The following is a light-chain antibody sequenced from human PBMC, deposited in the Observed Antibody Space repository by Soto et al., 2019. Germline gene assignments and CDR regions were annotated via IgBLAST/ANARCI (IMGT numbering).Light chain of an antibody. V-gene: IGLV2-23*01. Sequence: QSALTQPASVSGSPGQSITISCTGTSSDVGSYKLVSWYQQHPGKAPKLMIYEGSKRPSGVSNRFSGSKSGNTASLTIFGLHAEDEADYYCCSSASSSPFYVFGTGTKVTVL. CDR2: EGS. CDR3: CSSASSSPFYV. CDR1: SSDVGSYKL. J-gene: IGLJ1*01.